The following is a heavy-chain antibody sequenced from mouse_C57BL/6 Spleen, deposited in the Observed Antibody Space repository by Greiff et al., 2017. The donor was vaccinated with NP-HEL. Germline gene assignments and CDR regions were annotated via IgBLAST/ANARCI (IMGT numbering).Heavy chain of an antibody. D-gene: IGHD2-3*01. Sequence: VQLQQSGPELVKPGASVKISCKASGYAFSSSWMNWVKQRPGKGLEWIGRIYPGDGDTNYNGKFKGKAILTADKSSSTAYMELRSLTSEDSAVYYCTSIYDGYPDYWGQGTTLTVSS. CDR3: TSIYDGYPDY. V-gene: IGHV1-82*01. CDR1: GYAFSSSW. J-gene: IGHJ2*01. CDR2: IYPGDGDT.